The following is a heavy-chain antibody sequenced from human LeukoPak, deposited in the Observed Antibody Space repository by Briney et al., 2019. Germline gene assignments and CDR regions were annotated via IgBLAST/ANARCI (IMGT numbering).Heavy chain of an antibody. Sequence: SETLSLTCAVYGGSFSGYYWSWIRQPPGKGLEWLGEINHSGSTNYSPSLKSRVTISVDTSKNQFSLKLSSVTAADTAVYYCASSKPITIFGVVPRPFDYWGQGTLVTVSS. J-gene: IGHJ4*02. CDR3: ASSKPITIFGVVPRPFDY. D-gene: IGHD3-3*01. CDR2: INHSGST. CDR1: GGSFSGYY. V-gene: IGHV4-34*01.